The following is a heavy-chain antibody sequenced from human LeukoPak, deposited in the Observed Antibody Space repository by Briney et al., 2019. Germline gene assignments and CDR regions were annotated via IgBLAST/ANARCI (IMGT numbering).Heavy chain of an antibody. CDR3: ARDAGSGYFDY. Sequence: GGSLRLSCAASGFTFGTYAMNWVRQAPGKGLEWVSYISSSSSTIYYADSVKGRFTISRDNAKNSLYLQMNGLRDEDTAVYYCARDAGSGYFDYWGQGTLVTVSS. V-gene: IGHV3-48*02. J-gene: IGHJ4*02. CDR2: ISSSSSTI. D-gene: IGHD6-19*01. CDR1: GFTFGTYA.